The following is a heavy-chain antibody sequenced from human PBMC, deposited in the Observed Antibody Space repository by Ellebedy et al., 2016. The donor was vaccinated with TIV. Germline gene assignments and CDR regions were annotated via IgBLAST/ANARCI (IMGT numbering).Heavy chain of an antibody. CDR1: GYTFTSYG. D-gene: IGHD4-17*01. CDR3: ARDYGDYWYFDL. J-gene: IGHJ2*01. V-gene: IGHV1-18*01. Sequence: ASVKVSCXASGYTFTSYGISWVRQAPGQGLEWMGWISAYNGNTNYAQKLQGWVTMTRDTSISTAYMELSRLRSDDTAVYYCARDYGDYWYFDLWGRGTLVTVSS. CDR2: ISAYNGNT.